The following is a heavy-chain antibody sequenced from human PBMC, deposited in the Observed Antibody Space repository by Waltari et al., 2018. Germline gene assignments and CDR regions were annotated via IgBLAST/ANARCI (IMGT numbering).Heavy chain of an antibody. CDR2: IHTNSGGT. CDR3: ASLHSGSNGGY. V-gene: IGHV1-2*06. Sequence: QVQLVQSGAEVKKPGASVKVSCKASGYTFTGYYMHWVRQAPGQGLDWMERIHTNSGGTNYANNVQGRVTMTRDTSISTAYMELGRLRSDDTAVYYCASLHSGSNGGYWGQGTLVTVSS. D-gene: IGHD1-26*01. CDR1: GYTFTGYY. J-gene: IGHJ4*02.